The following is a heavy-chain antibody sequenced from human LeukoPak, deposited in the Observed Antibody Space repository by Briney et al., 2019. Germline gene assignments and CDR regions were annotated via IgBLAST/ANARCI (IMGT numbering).Heavy chain of an antibody. CDR1: GFTFSSYG. CDR2: IWYDGSNK. CDR3: ARDYDYVWGSYRYDYFDY. Sequence: PGGSLRLSCAASGFTFSSYGMHWVRQAPGKGLEWVAVIWYDGSNKYYADSVKGRFTISRDNSKNTLYLQMNSLRAEDTAVYYCARDYDYVWGSYRYDYFDYWGQGTLVTVSS. V-gene: IGHV3-33*01. J-gene: IGHJ4*02. D-gene: IGHD3-16*02.